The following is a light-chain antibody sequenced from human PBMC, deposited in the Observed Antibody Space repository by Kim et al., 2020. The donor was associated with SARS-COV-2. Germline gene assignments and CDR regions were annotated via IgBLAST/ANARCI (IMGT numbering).Light chain of an antibody. CDR2: GAS. J-gene: IGKJ5*01. V-gene: IGKV3-20*01. Sequence: EIVLTQSPGTLSLSPGERATLSCRASQSVTSSYLAWYQQKPGQAPRLLIFGASSRATGIPDRFSGSGSGTDFTLTISRLEPEDFAVYYWQQYGSSPPITFGQGTRLKI. CDR3: QQYGSSPPIT. CDR1: QSVTSSY.